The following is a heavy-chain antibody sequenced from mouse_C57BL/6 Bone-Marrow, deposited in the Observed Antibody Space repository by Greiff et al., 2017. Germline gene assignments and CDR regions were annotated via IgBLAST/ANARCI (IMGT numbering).Heavy chain of an antibody. V-gene: IGHV1-62-2*01. Sequence: QVQLQQSGAELVKPGASVKLSCKASGYTFTEYTIHWVKQRSGQGLEWIGWFYPGSGSIKYNEKFKDKATLTADKSSSTVYMELSRLTSEDSAVDFGARDEESYEYVRRYDFDYWGQGTTLTVSS. CDR1: GYTFTEYT. CDR2: FYPGSGSI. CDR3: ARDEESYEYVRRYDFDY. J-gene: IGHJ2*01. D-gene: IGHD2-4*01.